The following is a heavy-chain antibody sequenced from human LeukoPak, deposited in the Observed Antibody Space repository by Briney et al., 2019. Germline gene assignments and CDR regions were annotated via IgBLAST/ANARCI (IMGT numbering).Heavy chain of an antibody. D-gene: IGHD3-16*02. CDR2: ISGSGGST. V-gene: IGHV3-23*01. J-gene: IGHJ3*02. CDR3: ATYYTYDYVWGSYRPHAFDI. Sequence: GGSLRLSCAASGFTFSSYAMSWVRQAPGKGLEWVSAISGSGGSTYYADSVKGRFTISRDNSKNTLYLQMNSLRAEDTAVYYCATYYTYDYVWGSYRPHAFDIWGQGTMVTVSS. CDR1: GFTFSSYA.